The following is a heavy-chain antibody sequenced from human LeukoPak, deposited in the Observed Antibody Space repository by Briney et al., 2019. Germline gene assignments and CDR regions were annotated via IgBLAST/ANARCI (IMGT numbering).Heavy chain of an antibody. V-gene: IGHV3-30*02. Sequence: GGSLRLSCADSGLTISNNWMSWVRQAPGKGLEWVAYIQNDGSNEQYADSVKGRFSISRDSSKNILYLQMNSLRAEDTAVYYCAKDRCSNGIGCYYYYMDVWGKGTTVTISS. D-gene: IGHD2-8*01. CDR3: AKDRCSNGIGCYYYYMDV. CDR1: GLTISNNW. J-gene: IGHJ6*03. CDR2: IQNDGSNE.